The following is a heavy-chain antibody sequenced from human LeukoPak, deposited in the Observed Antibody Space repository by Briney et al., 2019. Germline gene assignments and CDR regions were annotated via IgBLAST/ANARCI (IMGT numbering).Heavy chain of an antibody. CDR3: ARHSGSGWQALGY. CDR1: GYTFSNYV. J-gene: IGHJ4*02. V-gene: IGHV1-18*04. D-gene: IGHD6-19*01. Sequence: ASVKVSCKASGYTFSNYVISWVRQAPGLGLEWMGWTSYNGNTNYAQRFQDRVTMNTDTSTTTAYMELRSLESDDTAVYYCARHSGSGWQALGYWGQGTLVTVSS. CDR2: TSYNGNT.